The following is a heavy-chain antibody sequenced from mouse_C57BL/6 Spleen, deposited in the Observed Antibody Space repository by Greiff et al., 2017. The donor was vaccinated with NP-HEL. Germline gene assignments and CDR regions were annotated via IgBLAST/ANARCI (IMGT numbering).Heavy chain of an antibody. CDR3: AREGGYYYGSSTNWDSAMDY. J-gene: IGHJ4*01. V-gene: IGHV3-6*01. D-gene: IGHD1-1*01. CDR2: ISYDGSN. CDR1: GYSITSGYY. Sequence: EVKLVESGPGLVKPSQSLSLTCSVTGYSITSGYYWNWIRQFPGNKLEWMGYISYDGSNNYNPSLKNRISITLDTSKNQFFLKLNSVTTEDTATYYCAREGGYYYGSSTNWDSAMDYWGQGTSVTVSS.